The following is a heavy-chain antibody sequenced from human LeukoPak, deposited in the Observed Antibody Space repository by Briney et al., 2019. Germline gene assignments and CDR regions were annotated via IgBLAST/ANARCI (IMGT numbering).Heavy chain of an antibody. V-gene: IGHV3-30*18. D-gene: IGHD6-19*01. Sequence: GRSLRLSCAASGFTFSSYGMHWVRQAPGKGLEWVAVISYDGSNKYYADSVKGRFTISRDNSKNTLYLQMNSLRAEDTAVYYCAKERGLFSSGWYRENDYWGQGTLVTVSS. CDR2: ISYDGSNK. CDR3: AKERGLFSSGWYRENDY. CDR1: GFTFSSYG. J-gene: IGHJ4*02.